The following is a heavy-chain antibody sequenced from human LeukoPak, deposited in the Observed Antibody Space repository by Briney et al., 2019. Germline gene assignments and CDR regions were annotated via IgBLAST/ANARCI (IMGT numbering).Heavy chain of an antibody. CDR1: GFSFGSYA. J-gene: IGHJ5*02. V-gene: IGHV3-23*01. D-gene: IGHD3-22*01. Sequence: PGGSLRLSCAASGFSFGSYAMSWVRQAAGKGLEWVSEICGSVSGSGDCTHYADSVKGRFTISRDNSKNTLYLQMNSLRAEDTAVYYCASDHPGVVDYYDSSGPAWGQGTLVTVSS. CDR3: ASDHPGVVDYYDSSGPA. CDR2: ICGSVSGSGDCT.